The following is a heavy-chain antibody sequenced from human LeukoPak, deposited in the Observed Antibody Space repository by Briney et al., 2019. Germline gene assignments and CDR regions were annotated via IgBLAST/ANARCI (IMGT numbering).Heavy chain of an antibody. D-gene: IGHD3-9*01. J-gene: IGHJ5*02. CDR1: GYTFTGYY. V-gene: IGHV1-2*02. CDR2: INPNSGGT. Sequence: ASVKVSXKASGYTFTGYYMHWVRQAPGQGLEWMGWINPNSGGTNYAQKFQGRVTMTRDTSISTAYMELSRLRSDDTAVYYCARAAERYFDWLPHFDPWGQGTLVTVSS. CDR3: ARAAERYFDWLPHFDP.